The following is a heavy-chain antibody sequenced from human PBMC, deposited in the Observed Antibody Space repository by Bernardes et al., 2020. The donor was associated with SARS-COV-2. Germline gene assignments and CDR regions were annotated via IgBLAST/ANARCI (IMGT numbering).Heavy chain of an antibody. Sequence: GGSLRLSCAVSGFTLSDYSMSWIRQAPGKGLEWISYISSSSSDTDYADSVKGRFTISRDNTKNSVYLQINSLRAEDTAVYHCARDTYYGPGSEVDAFDIWGQGTMVTVSS. V-gene: IGHV3-11*06. CDR3: ARDTYYGPGSEVDAFDI. CDR2: ISSSSSDT. CDR1: GFTLSDYS. D-gene: IGHD3-10*01. J-gene: IGHJ3*02.